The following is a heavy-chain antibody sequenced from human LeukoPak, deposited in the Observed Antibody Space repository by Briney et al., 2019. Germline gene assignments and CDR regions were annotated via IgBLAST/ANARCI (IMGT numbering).Heavy chain of an antibody. CDR1: GGSISSSSYY. V-gene: IGHV4-39*07. Sequence: SETLSLTCTVPGGSISSSSYYWGWIRQPPGKGLEWIGSIYYSGSTYYNPSLKSRVTISVDTSKNQFSLKLSSVTAADTAVYYCARNWGFYFDYWGQGILVTVSS. D-gene: IGHD7-27*01. CDR2: IYYSGST. J-gene: IGHJ4*02. CDR3: ARNWGFYFDY.